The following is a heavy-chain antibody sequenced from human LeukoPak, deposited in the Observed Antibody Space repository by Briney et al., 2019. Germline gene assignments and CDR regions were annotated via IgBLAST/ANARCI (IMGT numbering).Heavy chain of an antibody. J-gene: IGHJ3*02. V-gene: IGHV3-23*01. Sequence: GGSLRLSCAASGFTFRSTVMTWVRQAPGKGLEWVSAISGSGGSTYYADSVKGRFTISRDNSKNTPYLQMNSLRAEDTAVYYCAKGVSDSSGYYYGGSDAFDIWGQGTMVTVSS. CDR3: AKGVSDSSGYYYGGSDAFDI. CDR1: GFTFRSTV. D-gene: IGHD3-22*01. CDR2: ISGSGGST.